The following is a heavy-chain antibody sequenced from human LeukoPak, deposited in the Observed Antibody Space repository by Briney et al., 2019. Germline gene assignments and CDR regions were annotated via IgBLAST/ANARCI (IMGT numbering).Heavy chain of an antibody. CDR3: ARGQLVSDR. Sequence: PSETLSLTCTVSGGSISSSSYYWGWIRQPPGKGLEWIGSIYYSGSTYYNPSLKSRVTISVDTSKNQFSLKLSSVTAADTAVYYCARGQLVSDRWGQGTLVTVSS. CDR1: GGSISSSSYY. V-gene: IGHV4-39*07. J-gene: IGHJ5*02. D-gene: IGHD6-6*01. CDR2: IYYSGST.